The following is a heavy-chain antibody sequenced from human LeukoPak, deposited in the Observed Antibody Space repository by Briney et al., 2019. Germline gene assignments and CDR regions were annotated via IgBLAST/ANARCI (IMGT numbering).Heavy chain of an antibody. CDR1: GGSISSYY. CDR2: IYYSEST. V-gene: IGHV4-59*01. J-gene: IGHJ6*03. Sequence: SETLSLTCTVSGGSISSYYWSWIRQPPGKGLEWIGYIYYSESTNYNPSLKSRVTISVDTSKNQFSLKLSSVTAADTAVYYCARVYTGSSWDYYYYMDVWGKGTTVTVSS. D-gene: IGHD6-13*01. CDR3: ARVYTGSSWDYYYYMDV.